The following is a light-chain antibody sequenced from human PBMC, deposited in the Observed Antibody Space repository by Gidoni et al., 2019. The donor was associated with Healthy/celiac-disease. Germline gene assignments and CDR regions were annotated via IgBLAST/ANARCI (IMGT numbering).Light chain of an antibody. Sequence: EIVLTQSPATLSLSPGEQATTSCRASQSVSSYLACYQQKPGKAPKLLNYAASNRAAGIPARFSGSGSRTDFTPTISSLEPEDFAVYYCQQRSNWQFTFGPGTKVDIK. J-gene: IGKJ3*01. V-gene: IGKV3-11*01. CDR3: QQRSNWQFT. CDR2: AAS. CDR1: QSVSSY.